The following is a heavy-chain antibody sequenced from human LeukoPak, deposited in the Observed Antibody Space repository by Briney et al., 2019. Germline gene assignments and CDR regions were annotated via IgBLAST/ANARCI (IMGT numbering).Heavy chain of an antibody. V-gene: IGHV4-34*01. CDR3: ASGYDSSGYSAAY. D-gene: IGHD3-22*01. CDR2: INHSGST. J-gene: IGHJ4*02. Sequence: SETLSLTCAVYGGSFSGYYWSWIRQPPGKGLEWIGEINHSGSTNYNPSLKSRVTISVDTSKNQFSLKLSSVTAADTAVYYYASGYDSSGYSAAYWGQGTLVTVSS. CDR1: GGSFSGYY.